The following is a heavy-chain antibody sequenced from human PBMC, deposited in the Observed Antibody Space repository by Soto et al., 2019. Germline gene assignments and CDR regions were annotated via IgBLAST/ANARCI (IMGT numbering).Heavy chain of an antibody. CDR1: GFTFTLYW. CDR2: VNSDGTGT. CDR3: AGGDPGYSYGKVDL. Sequence: PGGSLRLSCEASGFTFTLYWMHWVRQAPGKGLVWVSRVNSDGTGTMYADSVKGRFTVSRDNAKNSVFLQMDSLRAEDAGVYFCAGGDPGYSYGKVDLWGQGTLGTVS. V-gene: IGHV3-74*03. J-gene: IGHJ5*02. D-gene: IGHD5-18*01.